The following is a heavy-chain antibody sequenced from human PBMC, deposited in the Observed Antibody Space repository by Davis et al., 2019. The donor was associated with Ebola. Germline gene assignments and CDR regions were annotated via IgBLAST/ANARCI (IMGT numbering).Heavy chain of an antibody. CDR2: VKGKTDGGTT. CDR1: GFTFSSYW. CDR3: TRTPAAGL. D-gene: IGHD6-13*01. V-gene: IGHV3-15*01. J-gene: IGHJ4*02. Sequence: PGGSLRLSCAASGFTFSSYWMHWVRQAPGKGLEWVGRVKGKTDGGTTGYAAPVKGRFTISRDDSKNTLYLQMNSLKSEDTAVYYCTRTPAAGLWGQGTLVTVSS.